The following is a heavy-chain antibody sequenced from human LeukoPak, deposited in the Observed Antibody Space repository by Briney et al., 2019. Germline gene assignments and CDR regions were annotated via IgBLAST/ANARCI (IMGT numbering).Heavy chain of an antibody. CDR3: ARGAREQQPDYYYGLDV. Sequence: ASVKVSCKASGYTFTDYYMHWVRQAPGQGLEWMGWINPNSGGTNYAQKFQGRVTMTRDTSISTAYMELRRLRSDDTAVYYCARGAREQQPDYYYGLDVWGQGTTVTVSS. V-gene: IGHV1-2*02. J-gene: IGHJ6*02. CDR2: INPNSGGT. CDR1: GYTFTDYY. D-gene: IGHD6-13*01.